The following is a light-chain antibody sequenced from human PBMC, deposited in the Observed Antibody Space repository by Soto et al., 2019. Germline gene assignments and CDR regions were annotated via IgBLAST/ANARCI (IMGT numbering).Light chain of an antibody. Sequence: ENVLTQSPATLSVSPGERATLSCRASQSVSSKLAWFQQKPGQAPRLLIYFASTRATDIPARFSGSGSGTEFTLTISSLQSEDFAVYYCQQYNNWPHTFGQGTKLEIK. CDR1: QSVSSK. CDR2: FAS. V-gene: IGKV3-15*01. CDR3: QQYNNWPHT. J-gene: IGKJ2*01.